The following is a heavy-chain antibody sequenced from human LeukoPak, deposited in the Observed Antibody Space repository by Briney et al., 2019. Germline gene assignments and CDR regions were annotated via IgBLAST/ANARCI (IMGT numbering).Heavy chain of an antibody. CDR3: GRDFNY. CDR1: GFTFSNAW. CDR2: ISSSSGYT. J-gene: IGHJ4*02. V-gene: IGHV3-21*01. Sequence: GGSLRLSCAASGFTFSNAWMSWVRQAPGKGLEWVSTISSSSGYTYYAESAKGRFTISRDNAKNSLYLQMNSLRAEDTAVYYCGRDFNYWGQGTLVTVAS.